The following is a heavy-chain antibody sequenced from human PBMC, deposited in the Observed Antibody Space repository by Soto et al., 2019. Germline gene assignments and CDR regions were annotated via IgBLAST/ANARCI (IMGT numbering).Heavy chain of an antibody. CDR1: GFSLSTTGVG. D-gene: IGHD2-21*01. CDR2: IYWDDDK. V-gene: IGHV2-5*02. Sequence: QITLKESGPTLVKPTQTLTLTCTFSGFSLSTTGVGVGWIRQPPGKALEWLALIYWDDDKRYSPSLKSRLNITKDTTKNQVVLTMTNMDPVDTATYDCAHTPEGDGPDAFDIWGQGTMVTVSS. J-gene: IGHJ3*02. CDR3: AHTPEGDGPDAFDI.